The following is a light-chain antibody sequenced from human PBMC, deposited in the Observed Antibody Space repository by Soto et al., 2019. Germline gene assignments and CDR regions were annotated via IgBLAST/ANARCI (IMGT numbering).Light chain of an antibody. J-gene: IGLJ1*01. Sequence: QSVLTQPPSASGSPGQSVTISCTGTSSDVGAYIFVSWYQQHPGKAPKLMVYDVNRRPPGVPDRFFGSKSGNTASLTVSGLQAEDEADYYCSSYTSSSTLVFGTGTKVTAL. CDR1: SSDVGAYIF. CDR3: SSYTSSSTLV. V-gene: IGLV2-8*01. CDR2: DVN.